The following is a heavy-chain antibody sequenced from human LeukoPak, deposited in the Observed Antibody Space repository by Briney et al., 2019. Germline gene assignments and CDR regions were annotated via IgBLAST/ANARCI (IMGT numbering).Heavy chain of an antibody. J-gene: IGHJ3*02. V-gene: IGHV4-30-2*01. CDR1: GGSISSGGYY. D-gene: IGHD2-8*01. CDR2: IYHSGST. Sequence: SQTLSLTCTVSGGSISSGGYYWSWIRQPPGKGLEWIGYIYHSGSTYYNPSLKSRVTISVDRSKNQFSLKLSSVTAADTAVYYCARESPPGYCTNGVCYGRAFDIWGQGTMVTVSS. CDR3: ARESPPGYCTNGVCYGRAFDI.